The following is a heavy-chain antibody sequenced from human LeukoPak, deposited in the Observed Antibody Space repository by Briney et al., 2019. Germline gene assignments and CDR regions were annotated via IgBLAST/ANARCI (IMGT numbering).Heavy chain of an antibody. CDR1: GFTFSDYA. J-gene: IGHJ4*01. CDR2: ISDRGGNT. V-gene: IGHV3-23*01. CDR3: AKGRWSPDY. Sequence: PGGSLRLSCAASGFTFSDYAMSWVRQAPGKGLEWVSLISDRGGNTYYTDSVKGRFTISRDNSKNSLYLQINSLRADDTAVYYCAKGRWSPDYWGQGTLVTVSS. D-gene: IGHD1-1*01.